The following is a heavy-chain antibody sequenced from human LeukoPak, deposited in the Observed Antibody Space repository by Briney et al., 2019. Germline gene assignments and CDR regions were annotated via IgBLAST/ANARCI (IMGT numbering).Heavy chain of an antibody. Sequence: SETLSLTCPLCAGSMSSRSYYWGWLRQTPGKGLEWIGRFYYSGTTSYNPSLQSRVTISANTSKNQFSLKLTSVTAADTAVYYCASVSGNYQYYFDYWGQGTLATVSS. D-gene: IGHD1-26*01. CDR3: ASVSGNYQYYFDY. V-gene: IGHV4-39*01. CDR1: AGSMSSRSYY. J-gene: IGHJ4*02. CDR2: FYYSGTT.